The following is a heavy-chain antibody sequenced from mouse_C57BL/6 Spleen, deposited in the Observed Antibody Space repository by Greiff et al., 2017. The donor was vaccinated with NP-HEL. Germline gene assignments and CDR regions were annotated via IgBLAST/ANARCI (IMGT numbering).Heavy chain of an antibody. Sequence: EVQLVESGGGLVKPGGSLKLSCAASGFTFSDYGMHWVRQAPEKGLAWVAYISSGSSTIYYADTVKGRFTISRDNAKNTLFLQMTSLRSEDTAMYYCARPDYYGSRDYWGQGTTRTVSS. J-gene: IGHJ2*01. CDR3: ARPDYYGSRDY. D-gene: IGHD1-1*01. CDR2: ISSGSSTI. CDR1: GFTFSDYG. V-gene: IGHV5-17*01.